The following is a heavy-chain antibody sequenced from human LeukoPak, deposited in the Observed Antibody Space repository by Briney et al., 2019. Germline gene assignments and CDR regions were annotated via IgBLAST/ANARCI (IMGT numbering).Heavy chain of an antibody. V-gene: IGHV4-4*07. D-gene: IGHD3-3*01. CDR2: IYTRGST. Sequence: PSETLSLTCTVSGGSISSYYWSWIRQPAGKGLEWIGRIYTRGSTNYNPSLKSRVTMSVDTSKNQFSLKLSSVTAADTAVYYCAGGTIFGVVIAGYFDYWGQGTLVTVSS. CDR1: GGSISSYY. CDR3: AGGTIFGVVIAGYFDY. J-gene: IGHJ4*02.